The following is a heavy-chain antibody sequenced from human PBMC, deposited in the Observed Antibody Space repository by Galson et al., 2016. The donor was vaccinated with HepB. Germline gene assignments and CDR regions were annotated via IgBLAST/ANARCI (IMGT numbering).Heavy chain of an antibody. J-gene: IGHJ6*02. CDR1: GCAISGYY. CDR3: ARRGAVHYYSYGMDV. D-gene: IGHD3-10*01. V-gene: IGHV4-59*08. CDR2: IYYSGST. Sequence: SETLSLTCTVSGCAISGYYWNWIRQPPGKGLEWIGYIYYSGSTNYHPSLKRRVTISIDPSKDQFSLKLSSVTAADTAVYYCARRGAVHYYSYGMDVWGQGTTVTVSS.